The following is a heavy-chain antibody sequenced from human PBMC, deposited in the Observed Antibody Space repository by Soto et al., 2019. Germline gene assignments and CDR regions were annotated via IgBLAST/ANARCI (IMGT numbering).Heavy chain of an antibody. CDR2: IYNSGTI. CDR3: ATDSTGYYSDAFDV. J-gene: IGHJ3*01. Sequence: TXETLSLTCTVSGAAMSSYYWSGIRQSPGKGLEWIGYIYNSGTIDYNPSLKSRVTISVERSKFQFSLRLTSVTAADTAVYFCATDSTGYYSDAFDVWGQGARVTVSS. D-gene: IGHD3-22*01. V-gene: IGHV4-59*03. CDR1: GAAMSSYY.